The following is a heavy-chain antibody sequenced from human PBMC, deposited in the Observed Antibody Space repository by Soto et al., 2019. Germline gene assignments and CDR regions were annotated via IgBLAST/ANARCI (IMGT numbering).Heavy chain of an antibody. J-gene: IGHJ6*03. CDR1: GYTFTSYD. CDR3: ARVFRGPNNRSYYYYYYMGV. Sequence: QVQLVQSGAEVKKPGASVKVSCKASGYTFTSYDINWVRQATGQGLEWMGWMNPNSGNTGYAQKFLGRVTMTRNTYMRTAYMELSSMRSEETAGYYCARVFRGPNNRSYYYYYYMGVWGKGTTVTVSS. V-gene: IGHV1-8*01. CDR2: MNPNSGNT.